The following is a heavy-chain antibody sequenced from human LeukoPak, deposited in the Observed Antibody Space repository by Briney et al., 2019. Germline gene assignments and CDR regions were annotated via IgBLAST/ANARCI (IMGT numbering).Heavy chain of an antibody. Sequence: GSLRLSCAASGFTFSGYGMHWVCQAPGKGLEWVAVIWNDGGDKNYADSVRDRITISRDNSKNTLYLQMNSLRAEDTAVYYCARASRDGYNGFDYWGQGTLVTVSS. CDR3: ARASRDGYNGFDY. CDR2: IWNDGGDK. CDR1: GFTFSGYG. D-gene: IGHD5-24*01. V-gene: IGHV3-33*01. J-gene: IGHJ4*02.